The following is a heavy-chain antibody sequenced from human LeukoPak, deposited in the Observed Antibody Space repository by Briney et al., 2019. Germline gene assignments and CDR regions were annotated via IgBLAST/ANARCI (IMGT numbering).Heavy chain of an antibody. CDR3: ARAGGYSYGQGAFDI. V-gene: IGHV1-2*02. J-gene: IGHJ3*02. D-gene: IGHD5-18*01. CDR2: INPNSGGT. Sequence: ASVKVSCTASGYTFTGYYMHWVRQAPGQGLEWMGWINPNSGGTNYAQKFQGRVTMTRDTSISTAYMELSRLRSDDTAVYYCARAGGYSYGQGAFDIWGQGTMVTVSS. CDR1: GYTFTGYY.